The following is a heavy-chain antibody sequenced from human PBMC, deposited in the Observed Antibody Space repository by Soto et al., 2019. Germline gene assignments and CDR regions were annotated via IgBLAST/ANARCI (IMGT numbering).Heavy chain of an antibody. CDR2: ISYDGSNK. CDR1: GFTFSSYG. CDR3: AKSVNFWSGYWSRDYYGMDV. V-gene: IGHV3-30*18. Sequence: GGSLRLSCAASGFTFSSYGMHWVRQAPGKGLEWVAVISYDGSNKYYADSVKGRFTISRDNSKNTLYLQMNSLRAEDTAVYYCAKSVNFWSGYWSRDYYGMDVWGQGTTVTVSS. D-gene: IGHD3-3*01. J-gene: IGHJ6*02.